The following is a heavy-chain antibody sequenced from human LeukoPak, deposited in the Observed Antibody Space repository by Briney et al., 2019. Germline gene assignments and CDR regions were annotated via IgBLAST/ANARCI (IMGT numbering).Heavy chain of an antibody. D-gene: IGHD6-19*01. CDR3: ASGDRSGWYFIY. J-gene: IGHJ4*02. CDR2: INPNSGDT. Sequence: ASVKVSCKASGYTSTAYYIHWVRQAPGQGLEWMGWINPNSGDTDSAQKFQGRVTLTRDTSISTAYMDLTSLSSDDTAVYFCASGDRSGWYFIYWGQGTLITVSS. V-gene: IGHV1-2*02. CDR1: GYTSTAYY.